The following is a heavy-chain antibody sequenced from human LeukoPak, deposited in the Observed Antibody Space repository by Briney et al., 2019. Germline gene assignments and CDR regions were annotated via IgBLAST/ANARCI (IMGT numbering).Heavy chain of an antibody. Sequence: ASVKVSCKASGYTFTSYYMHWVRQAPGQGLEWMGIINPSGGSTSYAQKLQGRVTMTRDMSTSTVYMELSSLRSEDTAVYYCASQGDDFWSGYYHPWGPWGQGTLVTVPS. CDR2: INPSGGST. CDR3: ASQGDDFWSGYYHPWGP. CDR1: GYTFTSYY. D-gene: IGHD3-3*01. J-gene: IGHJ5*02. V-gene: IGHV1-46*01.